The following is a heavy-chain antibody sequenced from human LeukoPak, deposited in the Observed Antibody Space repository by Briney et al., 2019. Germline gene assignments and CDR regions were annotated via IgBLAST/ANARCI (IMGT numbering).Heavy chain of an antibody. D-gene: IGHD6-19*01. J-gene: IGHJ3*02. CDR1: GFTFDDYA. Sequence: PGRSLRLSCAASGFTFDDYAMHWVRQAPGKGLEWVSGISWNSGSIGYADSVKGRFTISRDNAKNSLYLQMNSLRAEDMALYYCAKGYSSGRYGSGDAFDIWGQGTMVTVSS. V-gene: IGHV3-9*03. CDR3: AKGYSSGRYGSGDAFDI. CDR2: ISWNSGSI.